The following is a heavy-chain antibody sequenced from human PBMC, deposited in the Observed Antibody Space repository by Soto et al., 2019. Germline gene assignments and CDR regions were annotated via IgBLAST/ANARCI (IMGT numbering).Heavy chain of an antibody. D-gene: IGHD3-3*01. CDR3: ARGPPYYDFWSGYYKGYYYGMDV. Sequence: SETLSLTCAVYGGSFSGYYWGRIRQPPGKGLAWMGETNHRGSTNNNPSLKSRVTISVDTSKNQFSLKLSSVTAADTAVYYCARGPPYYDFWSGYYKGYYYGMDVWGQGTTVTVSS. CDR1: GGSFSGYY. CDR2: TNHRGST. J-gene: IGHJ6*02. V-gene: IGHV4-34*01.